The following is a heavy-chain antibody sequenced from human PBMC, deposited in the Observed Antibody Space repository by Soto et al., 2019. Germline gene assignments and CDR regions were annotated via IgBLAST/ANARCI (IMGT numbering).Heavy chain of an antibody. CDR3: VRSGDNYNLLDY. V-gene: IGHV3-11*06. CDR2: SSNSGSFT. D-gene: IGHD1-1*01. Sequence: GGSLRLSCAASGFTFSDHYMSWIRQAPGKGLEWIGYSSNSGSFTRYADSVNGRFSISRDNAKNSLYPQMNSLRGDDTAIYYCVRSGDNYNLLDYWGQGTPVTVSS. CDR1: GFTFSDHY. J-gene: IGHJ4*02.